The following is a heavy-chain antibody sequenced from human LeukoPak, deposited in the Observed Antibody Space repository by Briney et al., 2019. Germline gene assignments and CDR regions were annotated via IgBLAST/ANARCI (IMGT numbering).Heavy chain of an antibody. D-gene: IGHD2-21*02. CDR3: AKEICGGDCLRLIDY. J-gene: IGHJ4*02. CDR1: GFTFSSYG. CDR2: ISYDGSNK. Sequence: SGGSLRLSCAASGFTFSSYGMHWVRQAPGKGLEWVAVISYDGSNKYYADSVKGRFTISRDNSKNTLYLQMNSLRAEDTAVYYCAKEICGGDCLRLIDYWGQGTLVTVSS. V-gene: IGHV3-30*18.